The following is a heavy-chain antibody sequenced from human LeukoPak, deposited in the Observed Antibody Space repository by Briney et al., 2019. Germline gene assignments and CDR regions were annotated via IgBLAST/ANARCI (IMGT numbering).Heavy chain of an antibody. V-gene: IGHV3-21*01. D-gene: IGHD3-22*01. Sequence: WVRQAPGKGLEWVSSISSSSSYIYYADSVKGRFTISRDNAKNSLYLQMNSLRAEDTAVYYCARVNDYYDSSGYYDWGXXT. J-gene: IGHJ4*02. CDR3: ARVNDYYDSSGYYD. CDR2: ISSSSSYI.